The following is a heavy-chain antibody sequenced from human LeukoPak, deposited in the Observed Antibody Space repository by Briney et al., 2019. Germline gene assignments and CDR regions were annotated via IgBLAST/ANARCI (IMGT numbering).Heavy chain of an antibody. CDR2: INPSGGST. V-gene: IGHV1-46*01. CDR1: GYTFTSYY. J-gene: IGHJ3*02. CDR3: ASLAVAGDDAFDI. Sequence: ASVKVSCKASGYTFTSYYMHWVRQAPGQGLEWMGIINPSGGSTSYAQKFQGRVTMTRDTSTSTVYMELSSLRSEDTAVCYCASLAVAGDDAFDIWGQGTMVTVSS. D-gene: IGHD6-19*01.